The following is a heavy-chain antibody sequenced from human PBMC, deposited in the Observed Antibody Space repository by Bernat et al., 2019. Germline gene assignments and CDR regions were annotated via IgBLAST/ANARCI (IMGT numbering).Heavy chain of an antibody. V-gene: IGHV3-21*01. CDR1: RLTFSSYD. D-gene: IGHD3-10*01. CDR3: VRGISGSFDC. CDR2: ISGRGYDL. J-gene: IGHJ4*02. Sequence: EVQRVESGGGLVKPGGSLRLSGVASRLTFSSYDMSWVRQAPGKGLEWVSSISGRGYDLYSAGSVKRRFTISRDNAESSLYLQMNSLRAEDTAMYYCVRGISGSFDCWGQGTLVTLSS.